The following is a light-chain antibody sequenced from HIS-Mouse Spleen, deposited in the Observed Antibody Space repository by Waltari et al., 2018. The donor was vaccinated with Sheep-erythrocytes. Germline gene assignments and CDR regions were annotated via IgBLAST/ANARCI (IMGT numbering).Light chain of an antibody. CDR2: KVS. Sequence: DVVMTQSPLSLPVTLGQPASISCRSSQRLVHSDGNTYLNWFQQRPGQSPRRLIYKVSNRDSGVPDRFSGSGSGTDFTLKISRVEAEDVGVYYCMQGTFGQGTKL. V-gene: IGKV2-30*02. CDR3: MQGT. CDR1: QRLVHSDGNTY. J-gene: IGKJ2*01.